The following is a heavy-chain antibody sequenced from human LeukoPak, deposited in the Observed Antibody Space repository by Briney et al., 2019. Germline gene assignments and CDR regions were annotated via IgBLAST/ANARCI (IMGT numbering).Heavy chain of an antibody. J-gene: IGHJ5*02. CDR3: ARGHYDLAP. CDR1: GASISGHY. V-gene: IGHV4-59*08. D-gene: IGHD3/OR15-3a*01. Sequence: SETLSLTCSVSGASISGHYWSWIRQPPGKGLEWIAYIYHSEAPSYNPSLNARVTMSLDMSKNQFSLRLTSVTAADTAIYYCARGHYDLAPWGQGILVTVSS. CDR2: IYHSEAP.